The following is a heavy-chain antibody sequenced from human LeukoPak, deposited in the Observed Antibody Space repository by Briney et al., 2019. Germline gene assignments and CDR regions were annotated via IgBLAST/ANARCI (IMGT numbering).Heavy chain of an antibody. CDR1: GFTFSSYW. V-gene: IGHV3-74*01. CDR2: INSDGSST. D-gene: IGHD3-3*01. J-gene: IGHJ4*02. CDR3: ARCDYDFWSGYPPFDY. Sequence: GGSLRLSCAASGFTFSSYWMHWVRQAPGKGLVWVSRINSDGSSTSYADSVKGRFTISRDNAKTTLYLQMNSLRAEDTAVYYCARCDYDFWSGYPPFDYWGQGTLVTVSS.